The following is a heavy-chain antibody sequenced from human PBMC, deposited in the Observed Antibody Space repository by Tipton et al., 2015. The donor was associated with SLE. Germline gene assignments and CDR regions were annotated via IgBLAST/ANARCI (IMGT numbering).Heavy chain of an antibody. CDR3: ARRTSQYISSHHTFDI. D-gene: IGHD6-6*01. J-gene: IGHJ3*02. CDR1: GYSFANYW. CDR2: IYPGDSET. Sequence: VQLVQSGTEVKKTGEPLKISCKGSGYSFANYWIGWVRQMPGKGLEWMAIIYPGDSETRYSPSFQGHVTISADKSISTAYLQWTTLKASDTAMYFCARRTSQYISSHHTFDIWGQGTKVIVSS. V-gene: IGHV5-51*03.